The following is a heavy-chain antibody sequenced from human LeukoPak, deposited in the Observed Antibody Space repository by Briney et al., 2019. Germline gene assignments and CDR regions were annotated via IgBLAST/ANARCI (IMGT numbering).Heavy chain of an antibody. CDR3: ARVPGIAAAGRNDDY. J-gene: IGHJ4*02. CDR2: ISSSSSYI. V-gene: IGHV3-21*01. CDR1: GFTFSSYS. D-gene: IGHD6-13*01. Sequence: GGSLRLSCAASGFTFSSYSMNWVRQAPGKGLEWVSFISSSSSYIYYADSVKGRFTISRDNAKNSLYLQMNSLRAEDTAVYYCARVPGIAAAGRNDDYWGQGTLVTVSS.